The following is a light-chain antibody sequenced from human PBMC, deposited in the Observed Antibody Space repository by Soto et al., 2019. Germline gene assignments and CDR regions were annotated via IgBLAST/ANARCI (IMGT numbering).Light chain of an antibody. CDR1: RSVSSY. V-gene: IGKV3-11*01. CDR3: QQRSNWPIT. J-gene: IGKJ5*01. Sequence: IVLTQSPATLSWSPVKSAXXSFRATRSVSSYLAWYQQKPGQAPRXXIYDASSRPTDIPARFSGSGAGTDFTLTISSLEPEDFALYYCQQRSNWPITFGQGTRLEIK. CDR2: DAS.